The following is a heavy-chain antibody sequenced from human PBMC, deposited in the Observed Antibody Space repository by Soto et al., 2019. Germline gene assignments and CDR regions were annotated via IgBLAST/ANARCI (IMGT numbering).Heavy chain of an antibody. CDR2: IIPIFGTA. CDR3: ASSSGPEPYAFDI. J-gene: IGHJ3*02. CDR1: GGTFSSYA. V-gene: IGHV1-69*13. D-gene: IGHD3-22*01. Sequence: ASVKVSCKASGGTFSSYAISWVRQAPGQGLEWMGGIIPIFGTANYAQKFQGRVTITADESTSTAYMELSSLRSEDTAVYYCASSSGPEPYAFDIWGQGTMVTVSS.